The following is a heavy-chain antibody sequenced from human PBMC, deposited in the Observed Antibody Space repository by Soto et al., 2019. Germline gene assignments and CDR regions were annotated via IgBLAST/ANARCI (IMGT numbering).Heavy chain of an antibody. D-gene: IGHD3-16*02. CDR1: GYTFTSYG. J-gene: IGHJ1*01. V-gene: IGHV1-18*01. CDR3: ARDSDYIWGSYRSDNAEYFQH. Sequence: QVQLVQSGAEVKKPGASVKVSCKASGYTFTSYGISWVRQAPGQGLEWMGWISAYNGNTNYAQKLQGRVTMTTDTSTSTAYMELRSLRSDDTAVYYCARDSDYIWGSYRSDNAEYFQHWGQGTLVTVSS. CDR2: ISAYNGNT.